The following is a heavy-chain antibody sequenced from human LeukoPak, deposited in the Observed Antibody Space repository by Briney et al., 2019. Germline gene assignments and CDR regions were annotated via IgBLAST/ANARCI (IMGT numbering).Heavy chain of an antibody. CDR2: IYYSGST. J-gene: IGHJ4*02. V-gene: IGHV4-61*01. Sequence: SETLSLTCTVSRGSVTSGTHYWSWIRQPPGKGLEWIGYIYYSGSTNYNPSLKSQVTISVDTSKNQFSLKLSSVTAADTAVYYCARERALDIVATNEVDYWGQGILVTVSS. CDR1: RGSVTSGTHY. D-gene: IGHD5-12*01. CDR3: ARERALDIVATNEVDY.